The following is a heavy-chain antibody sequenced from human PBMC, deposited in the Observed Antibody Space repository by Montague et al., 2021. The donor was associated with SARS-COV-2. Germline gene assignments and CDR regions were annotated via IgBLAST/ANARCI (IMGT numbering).Heavy chain of an antibody. D-gene: IGHD3-3*01. J-gene: IGHJ6*02. CDR2: TSYSGST. CDR1: GGSISPYY. V-gene: IGHV4-59*12. Sequence: SETLSLTCTVSGGSISPYYWNWIRQPPGKGLECIGHTSYSGSTDYNPSLKSRVTISIDTSKNQFSLKLSSVTAADTAVYYCASWGGYYDSAYYYYAMDVWGQGTTVTVSS. CDR3: ASWGGYYDSAYYYYAMDV.